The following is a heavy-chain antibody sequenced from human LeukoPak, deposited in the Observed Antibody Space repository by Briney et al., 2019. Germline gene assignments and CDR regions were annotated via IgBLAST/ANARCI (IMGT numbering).Heavy chain of an antibody. D-gene: IGHD3-10*01. V-gene: IGHV3-23*01. J-gene: IGHJ4*02. CDR1: GFTFSSYA. CDR3: AAELKWFGGNRIRQY. CDR2: ISGSGGST. Sequence: GGSLRLSCAASGFTFSSYAMSWVRQAPGKGLEWVSAISGSGGSTYYADSVKGRFTISRDNSKNTLYLQMNSLRAEDTAVYYCAAELKWFGGNRIRQYWGQGTLVTVSS.